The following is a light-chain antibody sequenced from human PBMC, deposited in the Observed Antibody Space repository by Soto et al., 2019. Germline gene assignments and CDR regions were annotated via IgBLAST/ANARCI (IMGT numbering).Light chain of an antibody. Sequence: QSVLTQPPSASGSPGQSVTISCTGTSSDVGAYNFVSWYQQHPGKAPKLMIYEVSNRPSGVPDRFSGSKSGNTASLTVSGLQAEDEADYYCSSFAGISTVFGTGTKVTVL. J-gene: IGLJ1*01. CDR3: SSFAGISTV. CDR1: SSDVGAYNF. CDR2: EVS. V-gene: IGLV2-8*01.